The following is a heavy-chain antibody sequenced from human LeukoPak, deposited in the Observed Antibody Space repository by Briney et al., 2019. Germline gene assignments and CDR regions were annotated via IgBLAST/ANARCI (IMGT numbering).Heavy chain of an antibody. CDR3: AKAVGLIDPYDY. J-gene: IGHJ4*02. V-gene: IGHV1-18*01. D-gene: IGHD3-16*01. Sequence: GASVKVSCKASGGTFSSYAISWVRQAPGQGLEWMGWISAYNGNTNCAQKLQGRVTMTTDTSTSTAYMELRSLRSDDTAVYYCAKAVGLIDPYDYWGQGTLVTVSS. CDR2: ISAYNGNT. CDR1: GGTFSSYA.